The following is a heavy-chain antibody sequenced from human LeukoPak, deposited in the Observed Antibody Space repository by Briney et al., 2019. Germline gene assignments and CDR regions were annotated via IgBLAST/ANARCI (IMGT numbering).Heavy chain of an antibody. CDR3: AKDNYDILTGADY. J-gene: IGHJ4*02. CDR2: ISWNSGSI. Sequence: GRSLRLSCAASGFTFDDYAMHWVRQAPGKGLEWVSGISWNSGSIGYADSVKGRFTISRDNAKNSLYLQMNSLRAEDTALYYCAKDNYDILTGADYWGQGTLVTVSS. D-gene: IGHD3-9*01. CDR1: GFTFDDYA. V-gene: IGHV3-9*01.